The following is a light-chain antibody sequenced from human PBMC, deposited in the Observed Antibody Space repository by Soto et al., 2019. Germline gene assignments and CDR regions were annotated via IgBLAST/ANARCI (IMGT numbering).Light chain of an antibody. CDR3: QQRSNWPRT. Sequence: DIVLTQSPGTLSLSPGERATLSCRASQSVSSYLAWYQQKPGQAPRLLIYDASNRATGIPARFSGSGSGADFTLTISSLEPEDFAVYYCQQRSNWPRTFGQGTKVDIK. CDR2: DAS. CDR1: QSVSSY. V-gene: IGKV3-11*01. J-gene: IGKJ1*01.